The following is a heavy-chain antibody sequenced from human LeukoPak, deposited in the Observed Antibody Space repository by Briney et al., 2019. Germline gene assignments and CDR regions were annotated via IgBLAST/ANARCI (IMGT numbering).Heavy chain of an antibody. V-gene: IGHV3-23*01. Sequence: GGSLRLSCAASGFTFTSYAMSWVRQAPGKGLEWVSAVSGSGDYTYFADSMKGRFTISRDNSKNTLYLQMNSLRAEDTAVYYCADGEPYDYWGQGTLVTVSS. J-gene: IGHJ4*02. CDR3: ADGEPYDY. CDR2: VSGSGDYT. CDR1: GFTFTSYA. D-gene: IGHD1-26*01.